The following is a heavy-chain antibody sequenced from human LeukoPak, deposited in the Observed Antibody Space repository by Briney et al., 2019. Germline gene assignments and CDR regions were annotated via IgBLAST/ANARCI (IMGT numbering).Heavy chain of an antibody. D-gene: IGHD3-22*01. Sequence: SVKVSCKASGYTFTSYGISWVRQAPGQGLEWMGWISAYNGNTNYAQKLQGRVTMTTDTSTSTAYMELRSLRSDDTAVYYCARDFVRFYYDSSGYYYGADAFDIWGQGTMVTVSS. CDR3: ARDFVRFYYDSSGYYYGADAFDI. V-gene: IGHV1-18*01. CDR1: GYTFTSYG. CDR2: ISAYNGNT. J-gene: IGHJ3*02.